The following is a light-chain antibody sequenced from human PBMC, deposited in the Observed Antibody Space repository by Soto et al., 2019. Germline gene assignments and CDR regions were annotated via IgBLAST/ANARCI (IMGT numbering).Light chain of an antibody. Sequence: EIVLTQSPGTLSLSPGERATLSCRASQSVSSSYLAWYQQKPGQAPRLLIYDASNRATGIPARFSGSGSGTDFTLTISSLEPEDFAVYYCQQYGTSRHGTFGQGTRLEIK. CDR2: DAS. V-gene: IGKV3-20*01. CDR1: QSVSSSY. J-gene: IGKJ5*01. CDR3: QQYGTSRHGT.